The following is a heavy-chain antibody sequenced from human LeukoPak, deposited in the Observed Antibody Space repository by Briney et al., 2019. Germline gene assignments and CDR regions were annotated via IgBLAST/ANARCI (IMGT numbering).Heavy chain of an antibody. J-gene: IGHJ6*03. Sequence: PSETLSLTCTVSGGSISSYYWSWIRQPPGKGLEWLGYIYYSGSTNYNPSLKSRVTISVDTSKNQFSLKLSSVTAADTAVYYCARDNSGYYYYYMDVWGKGTTVTVSS. CDR2: IYYSGST. D-gene: IGHD4-23*01. V-gene: IGHV4-59*01. CDR3: ARDNSGYYYYYMDV. CDR1: GGSISSYY.